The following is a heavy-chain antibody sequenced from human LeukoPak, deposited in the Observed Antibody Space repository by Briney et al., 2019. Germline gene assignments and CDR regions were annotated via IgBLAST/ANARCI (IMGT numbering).Heavy chain of an antibody. J-gene: IGHJ3*02. CDR3: ARLRAGWYGDAFDI. D-gene: IGHD6-19*01. CDR1: GGSISSYY. V-gene: IGHV4-59*01. Sequence: SETLSLTCTVSGGSISSYYWSWIRQPPGKGLEWIGHIYYSGSTNYNPSLKNRVTISVDTSKNQFSLKLSSVTAADTAVYYCARLRAGWYGDAFDIWGQGTMVTVSS. CDR2: IYYSGST.